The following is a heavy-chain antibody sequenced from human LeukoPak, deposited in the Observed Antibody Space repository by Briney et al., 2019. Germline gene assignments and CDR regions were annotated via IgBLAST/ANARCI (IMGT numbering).Heavy chain of an antibody. D-gene: IGHD5-24*01. Sequence: LTXTXXGGSXXSGGYYWSWLRQHPGKGLEWLGYIYYSGSTYYNPSLKSRVTISVDTSKNQFSLKLNSVTAADAAVYYCARDEDGYNRFDSWGQGTLVTVSS. CDR3: ARDEDGYNRFDS. J-gene: IGHJ4*02. CDR2: IYYSGST. V-gene: IGHV4-31*02. CDR1: GGSXXSGGYY.